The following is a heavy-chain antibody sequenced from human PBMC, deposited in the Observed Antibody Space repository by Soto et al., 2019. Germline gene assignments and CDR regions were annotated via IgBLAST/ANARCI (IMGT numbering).Heavy chain of an antibody. J-gene: IGHJ4*02. D-gene: IGHD6-19*01. CDR3: ARGLSSGPFDY. CDR2: IWYDGSNK. Sequence: QVQLVESGGGVVQPGRSLRLSCAASGFTFSSYGMHWVRQAPGKGLEWVAVIWYDGSNKYYADSVKGRFTISRDNSKHTLYLQMNSLRAEDTAVYYCARGLSSGPFDYWGQGTLVTVSS. CDR1: GFTFSSYG. V-gene: IGHV3-33*01.